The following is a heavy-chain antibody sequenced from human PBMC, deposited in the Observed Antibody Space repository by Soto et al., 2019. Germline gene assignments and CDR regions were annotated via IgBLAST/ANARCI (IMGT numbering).Heavy chain of an antibody. CDR3: AMTIVGKDDAFDI. D-gene: IGHD7-27*01. CDR1: GGSFSGYY. Sequence: SETLSLTCAVYGGSFSGYYWSWIRQPPGKGLEWIGEINHSGSTNYNPSLKSPITISVDTSKNQFSLKLSSVTAADTAVYYCAMTIVGKDDAFDIWGQGTMVTVSS. J-gene: IGHJ3*02. CDR2: INHSGST. V-gene: IGHV4-34*01.